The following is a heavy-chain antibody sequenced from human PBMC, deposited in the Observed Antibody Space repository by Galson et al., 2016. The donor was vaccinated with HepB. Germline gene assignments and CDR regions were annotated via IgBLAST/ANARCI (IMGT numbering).Heavy chain of an antibody. V-gene: IGHV4-59*01. J-gene: IGHJ6*02. Sequence: TLSLTCTVSGASISGYYLSWIRQPPGKGLEWIGYIYYSGRTNYNPSLKSRVTISVDTSKNRFSLKLSSVTAADTAVYYCARDASGGWYGFHYGMDVWGQGTTVTVSS. CDR3: ARDASGGWYGFHYGMDV. CDR1: GASISGYY. D-gene: IGHD6-19*01. CDR2: IYYSGRT.